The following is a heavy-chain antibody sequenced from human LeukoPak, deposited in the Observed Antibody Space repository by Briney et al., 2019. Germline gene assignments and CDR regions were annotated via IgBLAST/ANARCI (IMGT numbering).Heavy chain of an antibody. V-gene: IGHV1-46*01. J-gene: IGHJ5*02. CDR2: INPSGSST. Sequence: EASVKVSCKASGYTFTSHYMHWVRQAPGQGLEWMGLINPSGSSTLYAQKFQGRVTMTRDMTTTTDYIELSSLRSEDTAVYYCARDNSVGDIAWWFDPWGQGTLVTVSS. CDR1: GYTFTSHY. CDR3: ARDNSVGDIAWWFDP. D-gene: IGHD3-16*02.